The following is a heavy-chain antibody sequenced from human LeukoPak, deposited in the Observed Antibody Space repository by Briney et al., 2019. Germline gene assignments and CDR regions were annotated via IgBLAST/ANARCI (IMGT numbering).Heavy chain of an antibody. CDR2: IYHSGST. CDR3: ARDPPSTWYVGATGP. D-gene: IGHD1-26*01. CDR1: GGSISSGGYY. V-gene: IGHV4-30-2*01. Sequence: SETLSLTCTVSGGSISSGGYYWSWIRQPPGKGLEWIGYIYHSGSTYYNPSLKSRVTISVDRSKNQFSLKLSSVTAADTAVYYCARDPPSTWYVGATGPWGQGTLVTVSS. J-gene: IGHJ5*02.